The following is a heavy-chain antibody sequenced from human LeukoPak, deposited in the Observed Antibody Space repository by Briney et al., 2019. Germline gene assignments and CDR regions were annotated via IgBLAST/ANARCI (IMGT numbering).Heavy chain of an antibody. CDR2: IYYSGST. CDR1: GGSISSSSYY. J-gene: IGHJ4*02. CDR3: ARTVLGAFDY. Sequence: SETLSLTCTVSGGSISSSSYYWGWIRQPPGKGLEWIGSIYYSGSTYYNPSLKSRVTISVDTSKNQFSLKLSSVTAADTAVYYCARTVLGAFDYWGQGTLVTVSS. V-gene: IGHV4-39*07. D-gene: IGHD2-8*02.